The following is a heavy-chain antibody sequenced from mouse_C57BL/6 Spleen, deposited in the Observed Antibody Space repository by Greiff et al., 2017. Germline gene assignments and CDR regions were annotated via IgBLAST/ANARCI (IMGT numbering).Heavy chain of an antibody. CDR3: ARFGGYYERLAY. CDR2: FYPGRGNT. D-gene: IGHD2-3*01. Sequence: VQLQQSGPELVKPGASVTISCKASGYSFTSYYIHWVKQRPGQGLEWIGWFYPGRGNTKYNAKFKGQATLTADTSSNPAYLQLSRLTSEDSAVYYWARFGGYYERLAYGGQGTLVTVSA. CDR1: GYSFTSYY. J-gene: IGHJ3*01. V-gene: IGHV1-66*01.